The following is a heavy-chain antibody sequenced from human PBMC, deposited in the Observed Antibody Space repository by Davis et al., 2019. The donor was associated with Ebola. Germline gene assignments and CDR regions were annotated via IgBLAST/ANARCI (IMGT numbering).Heavy chain of an antibody. D-gene: IGHD6-19*01. CDR1: GGTFSSYA. CDR3: ATDGRQWPPTYYFEY. J-gene: IGHJ4*02. V-gene: IGHV1-69*13. Sequence: AASVKVSCKASGGTFSSYAISWVRQAPGQGLEWMGGIIPIFGAGDSAQKFQGRVTITADESTSTAYMELSSLRSEDTAVYYCATDGRQWPPTYYFEYWGQGTLVSVSS. CDR2: IIPIFGAG.